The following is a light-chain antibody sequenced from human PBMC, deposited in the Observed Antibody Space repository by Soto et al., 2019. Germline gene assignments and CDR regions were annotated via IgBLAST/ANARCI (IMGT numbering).Light chain of an antibody. CDR2: GNS. CDR3: QSYDSSHWV. Sequence: QSVLTQPPAVSGAPGQRVTISCTGSISNIGAGYDVHWYQQLPGTAPKLLIYGNSNRPSGVPDRFSGSKSGTSASLAITGLQAEDEADYYCQSYDSSHWVFGGGTKLTV. CDR1: ISNIGAGYD. J-gene: IGLJ3*02. V-gene: IGLV1-40*01.